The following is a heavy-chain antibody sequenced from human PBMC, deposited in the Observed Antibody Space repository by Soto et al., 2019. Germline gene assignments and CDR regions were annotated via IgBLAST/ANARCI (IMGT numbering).Heavy chain of an antibody. D-gene: IGHD6-13*01. V-gene: IGHV4-39*01. Sequence: QLQLQESGPGLVKPSETLSLTCTVSGGSISSSSYYWGWIRQPPGKGLEWIGSISYTGSPYYNPSLKSRVTISVDTSKHQFSLKLISVTAADTAVYYCARHLVAAAGTYWGQGTLVTVSS. CDR2: ISYTGSP. CDR3: ARHLVAAAGTY. J-gene: IGHJ4*02. CDR1: GGSISSSSYY.